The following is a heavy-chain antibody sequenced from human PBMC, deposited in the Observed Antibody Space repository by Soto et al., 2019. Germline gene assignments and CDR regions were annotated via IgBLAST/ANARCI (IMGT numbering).Heavy chain of an antibody. D-gene: IGHD1-26*01. V-gene: IGHV4-39*01. CDR2: IYYSGTT. Sequence: SETLSLTCTVSGGSINSNNYYWGWIRQPPRKGLEWIGSIYYSGTTYYNPSLKNRLTISVDTSKNQYSLKLSSVTAADTAVYYCARHRLLTPPVYWGQGTLVTVSS. CDR3: ARHRLLTPPVY. CDR1: GGSINSNNYY. J-gene: IGHJ4*02.